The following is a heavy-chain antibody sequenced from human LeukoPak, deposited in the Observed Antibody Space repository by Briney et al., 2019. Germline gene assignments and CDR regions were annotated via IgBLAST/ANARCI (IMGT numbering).Heavy chain of an antibody. CDR1: AFTFSSYS. V-gene: IGHV3-21*01. D-gene: IGHD3-10*01. J-gene: IGHJ5*02. CDR3: ARDPITWPVRGLIMNWFDP. Sequence: GGSLRLSCAASAFTFSSYSMNWVRQAPGKGLEWVSSISSSSAYIYYADSVKGRFTISRDNAKNSLYLQMNSLRAEDTAVYYCARDPITWPVRGLIMNWFDPWGQGTLVTVSS. CDR2: ISSSSAYI.